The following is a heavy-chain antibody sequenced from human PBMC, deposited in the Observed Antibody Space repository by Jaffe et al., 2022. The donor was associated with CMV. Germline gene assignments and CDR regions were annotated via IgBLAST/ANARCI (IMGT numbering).Heavy chain of an antibody. CDR3: ARTADYYDSSGRWNY. CDR1: GGSISSSSYY. CDR2: IYYSGST. J-gene: IGHJ4*02. V-gene: IGHV4-39*01. Sequence: QLQLQESGPGLVKPSETLSLTCTVSGGSISSSSYYWGWIRQPPGKGLEWIGSIYYSGSTYYNPSLKSRVTISVDTSKNQFSLKLSSVTAADTAVYYCARTADYYDSSGRWNYWGQGTLVTVSS. D-gene: IGHD3-22*01.